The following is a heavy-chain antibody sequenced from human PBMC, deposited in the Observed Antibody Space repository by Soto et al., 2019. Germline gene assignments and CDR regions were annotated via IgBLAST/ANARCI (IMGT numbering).Heavy chain of an antibody. V-gene: IGHV4-61*02. J-gene: IGHJ6*02. CDR1: GASLRSGSYY. Sequence: SETLSLTCTVSGASLRSGSYYWSWIRQRAGKGLEWIGSIYTSGSTNYNPSLRSRVTRSVDTSKNQYSLKLSSVAAADTAVYYCARAPYYYNSSGYWPDYYYYGMDVWGQGTTVTVSS. D-gene: IGHD3-22*01. CDR3: ARAPYYYNSSGYWPDYYYYGMDV. CDR2: IYTSGST.